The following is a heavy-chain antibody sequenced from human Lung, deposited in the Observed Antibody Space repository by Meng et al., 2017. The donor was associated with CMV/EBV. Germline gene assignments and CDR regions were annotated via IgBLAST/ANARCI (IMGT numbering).Heavy chain of an antibody. V-gene: IGHV1-2*02. CDR2: INPKSGGT. CDR3: AKSLYTNYYSTYYGLDV. J-gene: IGHJ6*02. CDR1: GYTFIGYD. D-gene: IGHD3-22*01. Sequence: SVKVSXXASGYTFIGYDLHWVRQAPGQGLEWMGWINPKSGGTNYAQRFQGRVTMTRDTSISTVYMELRRLRSDDTAVYFCAKSLYTNYYSTYYGLDVWGQGTTVTVSS.